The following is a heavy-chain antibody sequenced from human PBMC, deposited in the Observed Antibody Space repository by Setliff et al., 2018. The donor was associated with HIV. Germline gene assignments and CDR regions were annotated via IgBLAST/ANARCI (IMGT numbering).Heavy chain of an antibody. CDR1: GFTFGDYA. D-gene: IGHD6-13*01. Sequence: LRLSCTASGFTFGDYAMSWVRQAPGKGLEWVGFIRSKAYGGTTEYAASVKGRFTISRDDSKSIAYLQMNSLKTEDTAMYYCTRARGAAGTSLYFDYWGQGTLVTVSS. J-gene: IGHJ4*02. V-gene: IGHV3-49*04. CDR3: TRARGAAGTSLYFDY. CDR2: IRSKAYGGTT.